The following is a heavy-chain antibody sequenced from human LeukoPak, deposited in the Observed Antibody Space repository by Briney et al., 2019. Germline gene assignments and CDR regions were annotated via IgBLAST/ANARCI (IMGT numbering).Heavy chain of an antibody. D-gene: IGHD3-10*01. J-gene: IGHJ4*02. CDR2: VYHTGST. CDR1: GESMSSYY. CDR3: ARQTFGVLYFDS. Sequence: PSETLSLTCTVSGESMSSYYWGWIRQPPGEGLEWIGTVYHTGSTYYNPSLKSRVTISTDMSKNQFSLKLTSVTAADTAVYYCARQTFGVLYFDSWGQGTLAIVSS. V-gene: IGHV4-38-2*02.